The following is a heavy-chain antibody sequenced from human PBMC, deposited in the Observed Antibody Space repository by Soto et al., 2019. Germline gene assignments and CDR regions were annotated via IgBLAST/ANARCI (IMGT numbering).Heavy chain of an antibody. CDR2: IYYSGST. Sequence: PSETVRLSFIDSGSFISSYHWSCIRQPPGKGLEWIGYIYYSGSTNYNPSLKSRVTISVDTSKNQFSLKLSSVTAADTAVYYCARRYGSCFDYWGQGTLVTVSS. J-gene: IGHJ4*02. D-gene: IGHD5-18*01. CDR3: ARRYGSCFDY. CDR1: GSFISSYH. V-gene: IGHV4-59*08.